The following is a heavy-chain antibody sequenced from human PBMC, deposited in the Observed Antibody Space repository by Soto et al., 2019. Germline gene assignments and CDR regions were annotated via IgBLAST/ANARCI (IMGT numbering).Heavy chain of an antibody. CDR2: ISGSGGST. CDR1: GFTFSSYA. V-gene: IGHV3-23*01. J-gene: IGHJ5*02. CDR3: AKDQTYYDYVWGSYRSQPYNWFDP. D-gene: IGHD3-16*02. Sequence: PGGSLRLSCAASGFTFSSYAMSWVRQAPGKGLEWVSAISGSGGSTYYADSVKGRFTISRDNSKNTLYLQMNSLRAEDTAVYYCAKDQTYYDYVWGSYRSQPYNWFDPWGQGTLVTVSS.